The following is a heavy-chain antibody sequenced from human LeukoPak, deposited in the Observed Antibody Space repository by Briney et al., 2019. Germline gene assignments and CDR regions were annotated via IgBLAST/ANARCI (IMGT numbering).Heavy chain of an antibody. Sequence: TLSLTCTVSGASISSYYWSWIRQPPGKGLEWLARIDWDDDKYYSTSLKSRLTITKDTSKNQVVLKLTNMDPLDTATYYCARRGGSTGFLRAFDSWGQGTLVTVSS. V-gene: IGHV2-70*12. J-gene: IGHJ4*02. D-gene: IGHD3-9*01. CDR2: IDWDDDK. CDR3: ARRGGSTGFLRAFDS. CDR1: GASISSYY.